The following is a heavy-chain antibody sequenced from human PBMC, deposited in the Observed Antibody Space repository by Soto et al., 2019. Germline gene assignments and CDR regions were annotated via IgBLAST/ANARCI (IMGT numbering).Heavy chain of an antibody. CDR3: ARGQNGADPTYAFDI. D-gene: IGHD4-17*01. J-gene: IGHJ3*02. Sequence: SENLSLTCAVSGYSISSGYYWGWIRQPPGKGLEWIGSIYHSGSTYYNPSLKSRVTISVDTSKNQFSLKLSSVTAADTAVYYCARGQNGADPTYAFDIWGQGTMVT. V-gene: IGHV4-38-2*01. CDR2: IYHSGST. CDR1: GYSISSGYY.